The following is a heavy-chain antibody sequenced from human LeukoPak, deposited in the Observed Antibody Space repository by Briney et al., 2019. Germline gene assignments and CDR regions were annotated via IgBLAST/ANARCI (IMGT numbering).Heavy chain of an antibody. CDR3: ASTITIFGVVLKDAFDI. V-gene: IGHV5-51*03. Sequence: GESLKISCKGSGYSFTSYWIGWVRQMPGKGLEWMGIIYPGDSDTRYSQSFQGQVTISADKSISTAYLQWSSLKASDTAMYYCASTITIFGVVLKDAFDIWGQGTMVTVSS. D-gene: IGHD3-3*01. CDR1: GYSFTSYW. CDR2: IYPGDSDT. J-gene: IGHJ3*02.